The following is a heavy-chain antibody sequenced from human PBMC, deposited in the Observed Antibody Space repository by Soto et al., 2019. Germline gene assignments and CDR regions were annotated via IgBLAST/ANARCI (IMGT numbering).Heavy chain of an antibody. CDR2: IIPIFGTA. D-gene: IGHD3-3*01. J-gene: IGHJ4*01. CDR3: ARGSRRFLDQYYFDY. Sequence: SVKFSWKASGGTFSSYAISWVRQAPGQGLEWMGGIIPIFGTANYAQKFQGRVTITAXXXXSXXXMXLXXLRSEDTAVYYCARGSRRFLDQYYFDYWGQ. CDR1: GGTFSSYA. V-gene: IGHV1-69*01.